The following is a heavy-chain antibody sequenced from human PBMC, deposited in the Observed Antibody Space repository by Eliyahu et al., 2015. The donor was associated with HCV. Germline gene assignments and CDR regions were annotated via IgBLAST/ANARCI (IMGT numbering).Heavy chain of an antibody. V-gene: IGHV3-48*03. Sequence: EVYLVESGGGLAQPGGSLRLSCXXXXXSFSNYXMNWXRQAPGKGLEWISYXNTSGSTKKFADSVRGRFAISRDNAKNSLYLQMNSLRPEDTAVYYCARVEQWLVRQTYYYGLDVWGQGTTVTVSS. CDR1: XXSFSNYX. CDR2: XNTSGSTK. CDR3: ARVEQWLVRQTYYYGLDV. D-gene: IGHD6-19*01. J-gene: IGHJ6*02.